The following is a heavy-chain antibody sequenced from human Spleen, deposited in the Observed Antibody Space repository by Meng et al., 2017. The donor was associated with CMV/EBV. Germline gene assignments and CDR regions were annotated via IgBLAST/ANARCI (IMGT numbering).Heavy chain of an antibody. V-gene: IGHV1-46*01. D-gene: IGHD3-3*01. CDR1: SYY. CDR2: INPSGGST. Sequence: SYYVHWVRQAPGQGLEWLGLINPSGGSTRYAQKLQGRVTMTGDTSTSTVHMELSSLRSEDTAKYYCARGHRVSIFGVARGPNYDMDVWGQGTLVTVSS. J-gene: IGHJ6*02. CDR3: ARGHRVSIFGVARGPNYDMDV.